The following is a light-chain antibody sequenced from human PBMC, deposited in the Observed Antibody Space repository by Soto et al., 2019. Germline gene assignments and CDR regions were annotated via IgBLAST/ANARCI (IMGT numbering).Light chain of an antibody. Sequence: SLPSPPPPMSRSPRQKVPYSCPWNSNKIGAGYDVHWYQQLPGTAPKLLIYVNSNRPSGVPDRFSGSKSGTSASLAITGLQAEDEADYYCQSYDSSLSGYVFGTGTKVTVL. CDR2: VNS. CDR3: QSYDSSLSGYV. J-gene: IGLJ1*01. CDR1: SNKIGAGYD. V-gene: IGLV1-40*01.